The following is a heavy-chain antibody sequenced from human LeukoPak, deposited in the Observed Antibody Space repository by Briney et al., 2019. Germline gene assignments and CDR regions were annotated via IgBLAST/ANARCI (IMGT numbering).Heavy chain of an antibody. Sequence: SETLSLTCTVSGGSISSDYWTWIRQPPGKGLEWIGYIYYSGSTNYNPSLKSRVTMSVDTSKNQFSLKLTSVTAADSAVYYCARYLRQPGTSYLDYWGQGTLVTVSS. V-gene: IGHV4-59*01. J-gene: IGHJ4*02. CDR3: ARYLRQPGTSYLDY. CDR2: IYYSGST. D-gene: IGHD3-16*01. CDR1: GGSISSDY.